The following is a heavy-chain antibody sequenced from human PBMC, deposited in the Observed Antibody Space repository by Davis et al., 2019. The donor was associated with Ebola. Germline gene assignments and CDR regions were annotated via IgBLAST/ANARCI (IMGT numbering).Heavy chain of an antibody. CDR1: GGSISSGDYY. Sequence: MPSETLSLTCTVPGGSISSGDYYWSWIRQPPGKGLEWIGYIYYSGSTYYNPSLKSRVTISVDTSKNQFSLKLSSVTAADTAVYYCARGKMYYLRGMDVWGQGTTVTVSS. J-gene: IGHJ6*02. V-gene: IGHV4-30-4*01. CDR3: ARGKMYYLRGMDV. D-gene: IGHD3-10*01. CDR2: IYYSGST.